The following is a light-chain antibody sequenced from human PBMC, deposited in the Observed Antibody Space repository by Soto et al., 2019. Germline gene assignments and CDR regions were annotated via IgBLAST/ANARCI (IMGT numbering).Light chain of an antibody. Sequence: EIVLTQSPATLSLSPGERATLSCRASQSVSSYLAWYQQKPGQAPRLLIYDASNRATGTPARFSGSGSGTDFTLTISSLEPGDVAVYYCQQRSNWPPYTFGQGTKLEIK. V-gene: IGKV3-11*01. CDR3: QQRSNWPPYT. CDR2: DAS. CDR1: QSVSSY. J-gene: IGKJ2*01.